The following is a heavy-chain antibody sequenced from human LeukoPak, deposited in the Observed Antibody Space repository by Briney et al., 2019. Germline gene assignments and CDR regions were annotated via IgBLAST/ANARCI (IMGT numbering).Heavy chain of an antibody. CDR2: INWNGGST. D-gene: IGHD2-15*01. V-gene: IGHV3-20*04. Sequence: GSPRVSCAASGFTFDDYDMGWVRQAPGKGLEWVSDINWNGGSTGYADSVKGRFTISRDNAKNSLYLQMNSLRAEDTALYYCAGGGGWYWGQGTLVSVSS. J-gene: IGHJ4*02. CDR3: AGGGGWY. CDR1: GFTFDDYD.